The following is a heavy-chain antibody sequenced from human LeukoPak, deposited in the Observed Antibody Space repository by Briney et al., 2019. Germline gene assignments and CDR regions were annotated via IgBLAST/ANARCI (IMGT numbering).Heavy chain of an antibody. J-gene: IGHJ4*02. CDR3: AKDLAYTSGWYFDY. Sequence: GGSLRLSCAASGFTFSNYAMSWVRQAPGKGLEWVSAISGSGGSTYYADSVKGRFTIARDNSKNTLYLQMNSLRAEDTAVYYCAKDLAYTSGWYFDYWGQGTLVTVSS. CDR1: GFTFSNYA. V-gene: IGHV3-23*01. D-gene: IGHD6-19*01. CDR2: ISGSGGST.